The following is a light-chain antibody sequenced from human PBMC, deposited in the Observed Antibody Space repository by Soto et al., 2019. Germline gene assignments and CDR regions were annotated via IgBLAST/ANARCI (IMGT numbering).Light chain of an antibody. J-gene: IGKJ5*01. Sequence: DIQMTQSPPSLSASVGDRVTISCRASQGVSRWLAWYQHKPGNAPKSLIYAASTLQSGVPSRFSGSGSGSDFTLTSSSLQAEDFATYYCQQYDTYPLTFGQGTRLEIK. V-gene: IGKV1D-16*01. CDR1: QGVSRW. CDR2: AAS. CDR3: QQYDTYPLT.